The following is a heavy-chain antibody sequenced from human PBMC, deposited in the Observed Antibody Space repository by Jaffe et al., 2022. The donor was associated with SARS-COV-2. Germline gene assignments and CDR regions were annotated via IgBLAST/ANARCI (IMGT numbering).Heavy chain of an antibody. CDR2: MNPNSGNT. Sequence: QVQLVQSGAEVKKPGASVKVSCKASGYTFTSYDINWVRQATGQGLEWMGWMNPNSGNTGYAQKFQGRVTMTRNTSISTAYMELSSLRSEDTAVYYCARVAHCSSTSCSGGYYYGMDVWGQGTTVTVSS. V-gene: IGHV1-8*01. CDR3: ARVAHCSSTSCSGGYYYGMDV. CDR1: GYTFTSYD. D-gene: IGHD2-2*01. J-gene: IGHJ6*02.